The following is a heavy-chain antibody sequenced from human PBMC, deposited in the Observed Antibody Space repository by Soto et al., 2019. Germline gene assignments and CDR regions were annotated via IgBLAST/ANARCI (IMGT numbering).Heavy chain of an antibody. J-gene: IGHJ6*02. CDR2: IDSDGSTT. CDR1: GFTFSVYW. D-gene: IGHD4-4*01. CDR3: ARPGYSNYGPGVDV. V-gene: IGHV3-74*01. Sequence: EVQLVESGGGLVQPGGSLRLSCAASGFTFSVYWMHWVRQAPGKGLVWVSGIDSDGSTTSYADSVKGRFTISRDNAKRTLYLQMNSLRAEDTAVYYCARPGYSNYGPGVDVWGQGTTVTVSS.